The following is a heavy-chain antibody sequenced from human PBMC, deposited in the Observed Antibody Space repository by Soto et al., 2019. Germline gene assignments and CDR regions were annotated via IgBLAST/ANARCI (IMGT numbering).Heavy chain of an antibody. Sequence: QVQLVQSGAEVKKPGSSVKVSCTASGGTFSSYAISWVRQAPGQGLEWMGGIIPISGTADSAQKFQGRVTITADESTSTDYMELSSLRSEDTAVYYCARSQGSSTSLEIYYYYYYGMDVWGQGTTVTVSS. CDR1: GGTFSSYA. J-gene: IGHJ6*02. V-gene: IGHV1-69*01. D-gene: IGHD2-2*01. CDR3: ARSQGSSTSLEIYYYYYYGMDV. CDR2: IIPISGTA.